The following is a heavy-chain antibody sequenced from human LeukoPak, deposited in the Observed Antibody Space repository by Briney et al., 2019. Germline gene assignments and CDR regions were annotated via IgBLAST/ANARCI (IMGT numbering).Heavy chain of an antibody. V-gene: IGHV3-49*04. D-gene: IGHD3-22*01. CDR1: GFTFGDYA. Sequence: GSLRLSCTASGFTFGDYAMSWVRQAPGKGLEWVGFIRSNTYGGTGEYAASVKGRFTISRDDSKSIAYLQMNSLETEDTAVYYCTRRVLGHYYDSSGYYEDYWGQGTLVTVSS. J-gene: IGHJ4*02. CDR2: IRSNTYGGTG. CDR3: TRRVLGHYYDSSGYYEDY.